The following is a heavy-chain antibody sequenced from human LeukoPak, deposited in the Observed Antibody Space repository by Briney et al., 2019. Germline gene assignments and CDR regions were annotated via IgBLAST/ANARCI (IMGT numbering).Heavy chain of an antibody. CDR2: IYYSGST. J-gene: IGHJ4*02. D-gene: IGHD3-22*01. V-gene: IGHV4-59*12. CDR3: ARSPHPRKYYYDSGGFFDY. CDR1: GGSLSSYY. Sequence: SETLSLTCTVSGGSLSSYYWSWIRQPPGEGLEWIGYIYYSGSTNYNPSLKSRVTISVDTSKNQLSLQLNSVTPEDTAMYYCARSPHPRKYYYDSGGFFDYWGQGTLVTVSS.